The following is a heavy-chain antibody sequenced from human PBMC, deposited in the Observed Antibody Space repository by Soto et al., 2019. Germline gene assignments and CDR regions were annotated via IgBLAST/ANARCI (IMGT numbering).Heavy chain of an antibody. V-gene: IGHV3-21*01. CDR3: ARXYSSSWYGFDY. CDR2: ISSSSSYI. D-gene: IGHD6-13*01. CDR1: GFTFSSYS. Sequence: EVQLVESGGGLVKPGGSLRLSCAASGFTFSSYSMNWVRQAPGKGLEWVSSISSSSSYIYYADSVKGRFTISRDNAKNSLYLQMNSLRAEDTAVYXCARXYSSSWYGFDYWGQGTLVTVSS. J-gene: IGHJ4*02.